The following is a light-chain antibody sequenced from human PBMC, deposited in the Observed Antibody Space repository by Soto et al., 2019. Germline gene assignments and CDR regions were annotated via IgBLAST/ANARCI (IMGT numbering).Light chain of an antibody. CDR3: QQYNNWPPYT. J-gene: IGKJ2*01. V-gene: IGKV3-15*01. Sequence: EIVMTQSPATLSVSLGERATLSCRANRNLGSNLAWYQQKPGQAPRLLIYGASTRATGIPARFSGSGSGTDFTLTISGLQSEDFAVYYCQQYNNWPPYTFGQGTKLEIK. CDR1: RNLGSN. CDR2: GAS.